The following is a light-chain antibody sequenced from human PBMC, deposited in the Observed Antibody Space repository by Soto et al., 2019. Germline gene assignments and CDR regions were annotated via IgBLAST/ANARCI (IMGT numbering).Light chain of an antibody. J-gene: IGKJ3*01. CDR3: QQYGSSPFT. CDR1: QSVSTSY. Sequence: EIVLTQSPGTVSLSPGEGATLSCRASQSVSTSYLAWYQQKHGQAPRLLIYGTSSRATGIPNRFSGSGSGTDFTLTISRLEPEDIAVYYCQQYGSSPFTFGPGTKVDIK. V-gene: IGKV3-20*01. CDR2: GTS.